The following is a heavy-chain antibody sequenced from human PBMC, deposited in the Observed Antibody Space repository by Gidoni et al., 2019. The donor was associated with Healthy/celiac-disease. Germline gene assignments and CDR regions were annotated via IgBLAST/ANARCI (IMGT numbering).Heavy chain of an antibody. CDR1: GFTFSSYG. Sequence: QVQLVASGGGVVQPGRSLRLSCAASGFTFSSYGMHWVRQAPGKGLEWVAVISDDGSNKYYADSVKGRFTISRDNYKNTLYLQMNSLRAEDTAGYYCAKDLGFGWELRGYYFDYWGQGTLVTVSS. J-gene: IGHJ4*02. CDR3: AKDLGFGWELRGYYFDY. CDR2: ISDDGSNK. V-gene: IGHV3-30*18. D-gene: IGHD2-15*01.